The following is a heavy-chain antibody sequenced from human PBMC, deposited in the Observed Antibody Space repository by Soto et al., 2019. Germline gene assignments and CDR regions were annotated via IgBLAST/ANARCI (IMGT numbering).Heavy chain of an antibody. CDR3: ARGVH. CDR1: GFTFISDW. J-gene: IGHJ4*02. D-gene: IGHD6-6*01. CDR2: IKHDGSEK. Sequence: EVQLVESGGGLVQPGGSLRLSCAASGFTFISDWMSWVRQAPGRGLEWVANIKHDGSEKYYVDSVMDRFTISRDNAKNSLSLQMNSLRAEDTAVYYCARGVHWGQGTLVTVSS. V-gene: IGHV3-7*01.